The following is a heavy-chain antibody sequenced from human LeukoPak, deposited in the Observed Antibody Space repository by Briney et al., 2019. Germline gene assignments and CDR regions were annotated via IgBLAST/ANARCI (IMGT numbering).Heavy chain of an antibody. Sequence: PGGSLRLSCAASGFTFRNAWMSWVRQAPGKGLEWVANIKQDGSEKYYVDSVKGRFTISRDNAKNSLYLQMNSLRAEDTAVYYCAREGDDTGIVGATAYFDYWGQGTLVTVSS. V-gene: IGHV3-7*01. CDR3: AREGDDTGIVGATAYFDY. J-gene: IGHJ4*02. CDR1: GFTFRNAW. CDR2: IKQDGSEK. D-gene: IGHD1-26*01.